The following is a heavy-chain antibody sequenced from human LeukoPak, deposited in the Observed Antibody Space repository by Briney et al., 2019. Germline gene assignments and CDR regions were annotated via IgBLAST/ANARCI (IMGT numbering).Heavy chain of an antibody. CDR3: AGRRTGYSSGYGH. Sequence: GGSLRLSCAASGFTFSSYAMSWVRQAPGKGLEWVSGISGSGSSTYYAESVKGWFTISRDNSENIVYLQMNNLRVEDTAVYYCAGRRTGYSSGYGHWGQGTLVTVSS. CDR2: ISGSGSST. D-gene: IGHD5-18*01. CDR1: GFTFSSYA. V-gene: IGHV3-23*01. J-gene: IGHJ4*02.